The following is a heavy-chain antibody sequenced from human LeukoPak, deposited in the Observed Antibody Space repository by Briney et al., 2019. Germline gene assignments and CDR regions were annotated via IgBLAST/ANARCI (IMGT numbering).Heavy chain of an antibody. V-gene: IGHV3-30*04. D-gene: IGHD1-26*01. CDR3: AGDLGGGGERNY. CDR2: ISYDGSNK. CDR1: GFTFSSYA. Sequence: GGSLRLSCAASGFTFSSYAMHWVRQAPGKGLEWVAVISYDGSNKYYADSVKGRFTISRDNSKNTLYLQMNSLRAEDTAVYYRAGDLGGGGERNYWGQGTLVTVSS. J-gene: IGHJ4*02.